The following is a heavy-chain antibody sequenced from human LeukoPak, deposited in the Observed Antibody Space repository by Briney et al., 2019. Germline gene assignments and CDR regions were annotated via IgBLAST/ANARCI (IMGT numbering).Heavy chain of an antibody. CDR1: GFTFSSYA. D-gene: IGHD6-13*01. V-gene: IGHV3-23*01. Sequence: GGSLRLSCAASGFTFSSYAMSWVRQAPGKGLEWVSAISGSGGSTYYADSVKGRFTISRDNSKNTLYLQMNSLRAEDTAVYYCAKDQASWYQVFSPDNWFDPWGQGTLVTVSS. CDR3: AKDQASWYQVFSPDNWFDP. CDR2: ISGSGGST. J-gene: IGHJ5*02.